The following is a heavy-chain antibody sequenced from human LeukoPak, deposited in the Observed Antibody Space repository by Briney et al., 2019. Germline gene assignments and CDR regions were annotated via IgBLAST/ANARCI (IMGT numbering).Heavy chain of an antibody. CDR2: IYHSGST. CDR3: ARFTYTTRPSDV. CDR1: GYSISSGYY. J-gene: IGHJ6*04. D-gene: IGHD3-16*01. Sequence: SETLSLTCTVSGYSISSGYYWGWIRLPPGKGLEWIGNIYHSGSTYYNPSLKSRVTISVDTSKNQFSLKLSSVTAADTAVYYCARFTYTTRPSDVWGKGTTVTVSS. V-gene: IGHV4-38-2*02.